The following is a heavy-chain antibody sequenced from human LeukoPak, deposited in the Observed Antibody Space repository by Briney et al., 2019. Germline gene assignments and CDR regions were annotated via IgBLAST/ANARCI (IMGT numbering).Heavy chain of an antibody. CDR3: AVYGSGSYYKGYYFDY. CDR1: GYTFTGYY. J-gene: IGHJ4*02. V-gene: IGHV1-2*02. D-gene: IGHD3-10*01. CDR2: IKPNSGGT. Sequence: GASVKVSCKASGYTFTGYYMHWVRQAPGQGLGRMGWIKPNSGGTNYAQKFQGRVTMTRDTTISTAYMELSRLRSDDTAVYYCAVYGSGSYYKGYYFDYGGQGTLVTVSS.